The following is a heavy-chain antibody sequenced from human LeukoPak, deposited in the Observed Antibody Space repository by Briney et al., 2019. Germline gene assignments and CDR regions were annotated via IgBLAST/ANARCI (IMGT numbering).Heavy chain of an antibody. CDR2: MNPNSGNT. V-gene: IGHV1-8*01. CDR3: AREGIAAAGTNYYYYMDV. D-gene: IGHD6-13*01. J-gene: IGHJ6*03. Sequence: ASVKVSCKASGYTFTSYDINWVRQATGQGLEWMGWMNPNSGNTGYAQKFQGRVTMTRNTSISTAYMELSSLRSEDTAVYYCAREGIAAAGTNYYYYMDVWGKGTTVTVSS. CDR1: GYTFTSYD.